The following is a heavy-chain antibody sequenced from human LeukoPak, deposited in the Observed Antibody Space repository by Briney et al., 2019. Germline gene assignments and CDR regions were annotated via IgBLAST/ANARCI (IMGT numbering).Heavy chain of an antibody. V-gene: IGHV3-15*01. CDR3: TTELRGYHAFDI. CDR1: GFTFNDAW. Sequence: RAGGSLRLSCAASGFTFNDAWMSWVRQAPGKGLEWVGRIKSKTDGGTTDYAAPVKDRFSISRDDSKNTLFLQMNSLKTEDTAVYYCTTELRGYHAFDIWGQGTMVTVSS. D-gene: IGHD5-18*01. J-gene: IGHJ3*02. CDR2: IKSKTDGGTT.